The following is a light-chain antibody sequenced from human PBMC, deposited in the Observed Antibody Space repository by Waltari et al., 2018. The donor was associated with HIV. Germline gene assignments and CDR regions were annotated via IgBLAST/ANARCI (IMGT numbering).Light chain of an antibody. Sequence: QSALTQPASVSGSPGQSITISCTGTSSDVGSYNIVSWYQQHPGKAPKLMIYEVSKRPSGVSNLFSGSKSGNTASLTISGLQAEDEADYYCCSYAGSSTFWVFGGGTKLTVL. J-gene: IGLJ3*02. V-gene: IGLV2-23*02. CDR2: EVS. CDR3: CSYAGSSTFWV. CDR1: SSDVGSYNI.